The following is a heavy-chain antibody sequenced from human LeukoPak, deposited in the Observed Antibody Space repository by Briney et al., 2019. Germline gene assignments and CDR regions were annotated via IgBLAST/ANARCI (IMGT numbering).Heavy chain of an antibody. J-gene: IGHJ4*02. CDR3: ARHRDTWGYYFDY. Sequence: PSETLSLTCTVSGGSISSCYWSWIRQPPGKGLEWIGYIYYSGSTNYNPSLKSRVTISVDTSKNQFSLKLSSVTAADTAVYYCARHRDTWGYYFDYWGQGTLVTVSS. D-gene: IGHD3-16*01. V-gene: IGHV4-59*08. CDR1: GGSISSCY. CDR2: IYYSGST.